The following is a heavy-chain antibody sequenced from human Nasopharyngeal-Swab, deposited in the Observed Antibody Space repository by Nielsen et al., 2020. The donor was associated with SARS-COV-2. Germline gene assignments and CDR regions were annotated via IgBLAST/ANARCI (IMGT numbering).Heavy chain of an antibody. D-gene: IGHD5-12*01. CDR1: GFTFSNFA. Sequence: GPLKISCAASGFTFSNFAMSWVRQAPGKGLEWVSVISGDSDSTYYTDSVRGRFTISRDNSKNTLNLQMNNLRAEDTAIYYCAKDRDSGDDSEEYYHYYGMDVWGQGAPVTVSS. J-gene: IGHJ6*02. CDR2: ISGDSDST. V-gene: IGHV3-23*01. CDR3: AKDRDSGDDSEEYYHYYGMDV.